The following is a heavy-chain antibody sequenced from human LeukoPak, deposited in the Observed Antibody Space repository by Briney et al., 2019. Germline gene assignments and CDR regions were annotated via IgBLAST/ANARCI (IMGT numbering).Heavy chain of an antibody. V-gene: IGHV4-39*01. CDR1: GGSISSGTYY. Sequence: PPETLSLTCTVSGGSISSGTYYWGWVRQPPGKGLEWIGSIYYSGSTSYNPSLKSRVTISVDTSKNQFSLKLDSVTAADTAVYYCARNASDSGTSYFDYWGQGTLVSVSS. D-gene: IGHD1-26*01. CDR3: ARNASDSGTSYFDY. J-gene: IGHJ4*02. CDR2: IYYSGST.